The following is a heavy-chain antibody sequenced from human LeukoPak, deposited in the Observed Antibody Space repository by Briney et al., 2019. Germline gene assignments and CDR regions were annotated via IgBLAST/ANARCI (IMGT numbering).Heavy chain of an antibody. CDR1: GFTFSSYS. J-gene: IGHJ3*02. V-gene: IGHV3-21*01. CDR2: ISSSSSYI. D-gene: IGHD1-26*01. CDR3: ARDRTLGATVLVDAFDI. Sequence: GGSLRLSCAASGFTFSSYSMNWVRQAPGKGLEWVSSISSSSSYIYYADSVKGRFTISRDNAKNSLYLQMNSLRAEDTAVYYCARDRTLGATVLVDAFDIWGQGTMVTVSS.